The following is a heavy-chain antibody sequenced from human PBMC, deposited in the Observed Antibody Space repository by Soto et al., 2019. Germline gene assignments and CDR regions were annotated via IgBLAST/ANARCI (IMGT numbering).Heavy chain of an antibody. CDR3: VRGDHNIVATRGRRPFDY. V-gene: IGHV4-34*01. D-gene: IGHD5-12*01. J-gene: IGHJ4*02. CDR1: GGSFSGYY. CDR2: INHSGST. Sequence: PSETLSLTCAVYGGSFSGYYWSWIRQPPGKGLEWIGEINHSGSTNYNPSLKSRVTISVDTSKNQFSLKLSSVTAADTAVYYCVRGDHNIVATRGRRPFDYWGQGTLVTVSS.